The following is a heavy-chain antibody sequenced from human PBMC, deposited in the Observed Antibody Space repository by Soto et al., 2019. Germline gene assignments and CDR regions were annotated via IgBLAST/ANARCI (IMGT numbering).Heavy chain of an antibody. V-gene: IGHV4-38-2*01. CDR2: LYRSGST. D-gene: IGHD6-19*01. CDR1: GYSISSGYY. J-gene: IGHJ5*02. Sequence: SETLALTCAVSGYSISSGYYWGWIRQTPGKGLEWIGSLYRSGSTYYNPSLKSRVTISTDTSKNQLSLKLSSVTAADTALYYCARYTRGVAGPIFDPWGQGTLVTVYS. CDR3: ARYTRGVAGPIFDP.